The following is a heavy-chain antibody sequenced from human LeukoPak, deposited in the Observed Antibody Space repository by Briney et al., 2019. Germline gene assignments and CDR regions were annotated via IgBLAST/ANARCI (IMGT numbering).Heavy chain of an antibody. CDR3: ARVDWNY. CDR1: GYTFTDFY. D-gene: IGHD2-21*01. J-gene: IGHJ4*02. V-gene: IGHV1-2*02. CDR2: MNTKTGVT. Sequence: VASVKVSCKTSGYTFTDFYMHWVRQAPGQGLEWMGCMNTKTGVTTDYAQKFQGRLTMTRDTSINTAYMELSSLMSDDTAVYFCARVDWNYWGQGTLV.